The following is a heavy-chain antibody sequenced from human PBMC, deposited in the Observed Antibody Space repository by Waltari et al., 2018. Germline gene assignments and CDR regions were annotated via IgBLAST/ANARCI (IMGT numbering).Heavy chain of an antibody. CDR1: GFDLKDYY. CDR2: IRSTGSKS. J-gene: IGHJ4*02. CDR3: ARESGLPLDY. V-gene: IGHV3-11*01. Sequence: QLVESGGGLVKPGGSLRLSCVVSGFDLKDYYMHWIRQAPGKGLEWLSYIRSTGSKSFYIESVKGRFTISRDNAKNSLYLEMNDLRVDDTDTYYCARESGLPLDYWGQGTPVTVSS.